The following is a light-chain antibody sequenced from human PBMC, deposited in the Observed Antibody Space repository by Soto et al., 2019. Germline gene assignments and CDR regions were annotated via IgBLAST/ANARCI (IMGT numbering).Light chain of an antibody. V-gene: IGKV1-5*03. J-gene: IGKJ1*01. Sequence: DIQMTQSPSTLSASVGDRVTITCRASQSISSWLAWYQQKPGKAPKLLIYKASSLESVVTSRFSGSGSGTEFTLTISSLQPDDFATYYCQQYNSYSVTVGQGTKVEIK. CDR1: QSISSW. CDR2: KAS. CDR3: QQYNSYSVT.